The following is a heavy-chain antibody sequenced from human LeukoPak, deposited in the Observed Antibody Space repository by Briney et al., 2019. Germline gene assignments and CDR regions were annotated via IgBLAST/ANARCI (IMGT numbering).Heavy chain of an antibody. D-gene: IGHD3-10*01. CDR1: GFTFSRFG. CDR2: IQYDESLK. CDR3: AKDQGVVGSYDA. V-gene: IGHV3-30*02. J-gene: IGHJ5*02. Sequence: GGSLRLSCEASGFTFSRFGMNWVRQAPGKGLEWVAFIQYDESLKCYLGSVKGRFATSRDNSKNTVYLQMNRLRVEDTAVYYCAKDQGVVGSYDAWGQGTLVTVSS.